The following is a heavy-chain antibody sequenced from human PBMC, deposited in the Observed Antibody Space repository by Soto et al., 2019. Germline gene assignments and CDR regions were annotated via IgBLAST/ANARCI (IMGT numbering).Heavy chain of an antibody. CDR1: GYTFTGYY. D-gene: IGHD2-15*01. V-gene: IGHV1-2*04. CDR3: ARSYCSGGSCYWVFDY. J-gene: IGHJ4*02. CDR2: INPNSGGT. Sequence: ASVKVSCKASGYTFTGYYMHWVRQAPGQGLEWMGWINPNSGGTNYAQKFQGWVTMTRDTSISTAYMELSRLRSDDTAVYYCARSYCSGGSCYWVFDYWGQGTLVTVSS.